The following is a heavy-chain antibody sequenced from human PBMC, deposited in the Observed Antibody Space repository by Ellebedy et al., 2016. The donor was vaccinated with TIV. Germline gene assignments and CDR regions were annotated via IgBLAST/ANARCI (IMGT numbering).Heavy chain of an antibody. CDR1: VGSFNDYF. CDR3: AGGYDLLDF. V-gene: IGHV4-34*01. D-gene: IGHD5-12*01. J-gene: IGHJ4*02. CDR2: IDHSGST. Sequence: SETLSLTXAVYVGSFNDYFWTWIRQPPGKGLEWIGEIDHSGSTNSNPSLKSRVTISVDRSKNQFSLKLSSVTAADTAVYYCAGGYDLLDFWGQGTLVTVSS.